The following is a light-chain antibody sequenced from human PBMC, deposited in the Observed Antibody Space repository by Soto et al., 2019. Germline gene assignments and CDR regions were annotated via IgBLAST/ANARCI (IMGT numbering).Light chain of an antibody. Sequence: DIQMTQSPSTLSASVGDRVTINCRASQNINNWLAWYQQKPGKAPKVLIYKASSLESGVPSRFSGSGSGTELPLTSRSLQTEDFSTHNCQQYGANSPWTFGQGTKVEIK. V-gene: IGKV1-5*03. CDR2: KAS. CDR1: QNINNW. CDR3: QQYGANSPWT. J-gene: IGKJ1*01.